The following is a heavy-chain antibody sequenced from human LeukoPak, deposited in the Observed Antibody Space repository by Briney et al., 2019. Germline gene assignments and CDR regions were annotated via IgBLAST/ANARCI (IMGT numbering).Heavy chain of an antibody. CDR3: ARDVGSGGGTFPTYHFDF. J-gene: IGHJ4*02. V-gene: IGHV4-4*07. CDR2: IYSSGDT. Sequence: SETLSLTCTVSGGSISSYYWDWIRPPAGKGLGWIGRIYSSGDTNYNPSLKSRVTMSVDTSKNQFSLRLSSLTAADTAVYSCARDVGSGGGTFPTYHFDFWGQGTLVTVSS. CDR1: GGSISSYY. D-gene: IGHD3-10*01.